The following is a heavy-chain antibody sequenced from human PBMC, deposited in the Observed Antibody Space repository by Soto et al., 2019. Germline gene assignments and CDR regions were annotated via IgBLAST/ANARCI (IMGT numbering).Heavy chain of an antibody. CDR2: ISYDGSNK. D-gene: IGHD3-3*01. Sequence: GGSLRLSCAASGFTFSSYAMHWVRQAPGKGLEWVAVISYDGSNKYYADSVKGRFTISRDNSKNTLYLQMNSLRAEDTAVYYCARNFWSGYYIVLHYYGMDVWGQGTTVTVSS. CDR1: GFTFSSYA. V-gene: IGHV3-30-3*01. CDR3: ARNFWSGYYIVLHYYGMDV. J-gene: IGHJ6*02.